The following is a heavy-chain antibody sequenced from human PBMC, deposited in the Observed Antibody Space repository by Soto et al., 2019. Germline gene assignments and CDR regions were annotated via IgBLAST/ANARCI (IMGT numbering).Heavy chain of an antibody. CDR1: GGTFSSYA. J-gene: IGHJ6*02. Sequence: SVKVSRKASGGTFSSYAISWVRQAPGQGLEWMGGIIPIFGTANYAQKFQGRVTITADESTSTAYMELSSLRSEDTAVYYCGRARGQYYYGSGTLDDYYYYGMDVWGQGTTVTVSS. D-gene: IGHD3-10*01. CDR3: GRARGQYYYGSGTLDDYYYYGMDV. V-gene: IGHV1-69*13. CDR2: IIPIFGTA.